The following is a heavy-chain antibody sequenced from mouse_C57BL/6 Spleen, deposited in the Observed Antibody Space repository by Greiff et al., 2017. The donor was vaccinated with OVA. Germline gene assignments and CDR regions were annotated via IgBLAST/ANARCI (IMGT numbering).Heavy chain of an antibody. CDR1: GYTFTDYY. V-gene: IGHV1-19*01. D-gene: IGHD2-2*01. J-gene: IGHJ2*01. CDR3: AREGVLWLRQFDY. CDR2: INPYNGGT. Sequence: EVQLQQSGPVLVKPGASVKMSCKASGYTFTDYYMNWVKQSHGKSLEWIGVINPYNGGTSYNQKFKGKATLTVDKSSSTAYMELNSLTSEDSAVYYCAREGVLWLRQFDYWGQGTTLTVSS.